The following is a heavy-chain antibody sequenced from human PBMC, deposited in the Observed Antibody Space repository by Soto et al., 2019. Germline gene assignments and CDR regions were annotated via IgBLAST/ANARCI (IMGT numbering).Heavy chain of an antibody. V-gene: IGHV1-3*01. D-gene: IGHD1-1*01. Sequence: QVQLVQSGAEVKKPGASVKVSCKASGYTFTSYAMHWVRQAPGQRLEWMGWINAGNGNTKYSQKFQGRVTITRDTSRRPGYMGPSSLRSEDTAVYYCAGGGANDPNYYYYGMDVWGQGTTVTVSS. CDR3: AGGGANDPNYYYYGMDV. CDR2: INAGNGNT. CDR1: GYTFTSYA. J-gene: IGHJ6*02.